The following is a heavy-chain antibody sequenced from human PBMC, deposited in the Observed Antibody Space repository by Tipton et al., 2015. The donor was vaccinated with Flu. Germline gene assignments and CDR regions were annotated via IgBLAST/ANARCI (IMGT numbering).Heavy chain of an antibody. Sequence: SLRLSCAASGFTFNNYVMYWVRQASGKGLEWVAVISYDGSNKYYTDSVKGRFTSSRDNSKNTLYLQMSSLRPEDTAVYYCARECGGYPPSCSYAMVVWSQGTTVTVSS. CDR1: GFTFNNYV. D-gene: IGHD3-16*02. CDR2: ISYDGSNK. V-gene: IGHV3-30-3*01. J-gene: IGHJ6*02. CDR3: ARECGGYPPSCSYAMVV.